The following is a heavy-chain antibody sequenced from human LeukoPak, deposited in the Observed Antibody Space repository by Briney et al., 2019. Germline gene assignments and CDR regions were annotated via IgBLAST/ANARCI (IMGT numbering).Heavy chain of an antibody. J-gene: IGHJ4*02. CDR1: GGTFSSYA. V-gene: IGHV1-69*13. Sequence: SVKVSCKASGGTFSSYAISWVRQAPGQGLEWMGGIIPIFGTANYAQKFQGRVTITADEYTRTAYMELSSLRSEDTAVYFCARGTGTGTYLDYWGQGTLVTVSS. CDR2: IIPIFGTA. CDR3: ARGTGTGTYLDY. D-gene: IGHD3/OR15-3a*01.